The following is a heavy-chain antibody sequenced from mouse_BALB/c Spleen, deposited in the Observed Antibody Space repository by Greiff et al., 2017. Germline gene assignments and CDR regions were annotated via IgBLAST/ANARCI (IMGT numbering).Heavy chain of an antibody. J-gene: IGHJ4*01. CDR1: GFSLTGYG. D-gene: IGHD1-2*01. V-gene: IGHV2-6-7*01. Sequence: VQLQESGPGLVAPSQSLSITCTVSGFSLTGYGVNWVRQPPGKGLEWLGMIWGDGSTDYNSALKSRLSISKDNSKSQVFLKMNSLQTDDTARYYCARVSLLRLRAMDYWGQGTSVTVSS. CDR3: ARVSLLRLRAMDY. CDR2: IWGDGST.